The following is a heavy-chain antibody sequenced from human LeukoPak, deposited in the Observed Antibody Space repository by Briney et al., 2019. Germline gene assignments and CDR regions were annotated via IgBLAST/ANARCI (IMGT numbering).Heavy chain of an antibody. CDR2: ISYDGSNK. J-gene: IGHJ4*02. V-gene: IGHV3-30*04. CDR1: GFTFSSYA. CDR3: ARDLLRYYYDSSGYSYYFDY. Sequence: GRSLRLSCAASGFTFSSYAMHWVRQAPGKGLEWVAVISYDGSNKYYADSVKGRFTISRDNSKNTLYLQMNSLRAEDTAVYYCARDLLRYYYDSSGYSYYFDYWGQGTLVTVSS. D-gene: IGHD3-22*01.